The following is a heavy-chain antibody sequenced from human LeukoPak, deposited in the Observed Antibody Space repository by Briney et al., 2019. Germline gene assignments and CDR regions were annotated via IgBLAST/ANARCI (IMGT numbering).Heavy chain of an antibody. CDR3: ARAIVVVRTDAFDI. V-gene: IGHV4-34*01. CDR1: GGSFSDYY. Sequence: SETLSLTCAIYGGSFSDYYWSWIRQPPGKGLEWIGEINHSGSTNYNPSLTSRVTISVDTSKNQFSLKLSSVTAADTAVYYCARAIVVVRTDAFDIWGQGTMVTVSS. CDR2: INHSGST. D-gene: IGHD3-22*01. J-gene: IGHJ3*02.